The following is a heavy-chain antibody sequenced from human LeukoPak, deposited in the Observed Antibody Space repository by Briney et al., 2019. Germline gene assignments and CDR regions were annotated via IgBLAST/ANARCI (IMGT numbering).Heavy chain of an antibody. J-gene: IGHJ6*03. CDR1: GYTFTSYI. CDR3: ARDRHIAAAVYYYYMDV. Sequence: ASVKVSCKASGYTFTSYIISWVRQAPGQGVEWMGWINAYKGNTDYAQRVQGRVTMTTDTSTSTAYMELRSLRSDDTAVYYCARDRHIAAAVYYYYMDVWGKGTPVTVSS. D-gene: IGHD6-13*01. CDR2: INAYKGNT. V-gene: IGHV1-18*01.